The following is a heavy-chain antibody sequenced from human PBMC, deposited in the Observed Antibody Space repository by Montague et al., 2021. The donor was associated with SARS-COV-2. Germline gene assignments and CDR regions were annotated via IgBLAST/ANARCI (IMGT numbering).Heavy chain of an antibody. CDR1: GGSFSGYY. J-gene: IGHJ6*03. CDR2: SNQSGGT. D-gene: IGHD6-25*01. CDR3: ARGLSGSYSGGWVPVARFDSYYFMDV. Sequence: SETLSLTCAVYGGSFSGYYWSWIRRPPGKGLEWIGESNQSGGTNYNPDLKGRVTISVDTSKSQFSLKLPSVTAADTAVYYCARGLSGSYSGGWVPVARFDSYYFMDVWAKGTTVTVPS. V-gene: IGHV4-34*01.